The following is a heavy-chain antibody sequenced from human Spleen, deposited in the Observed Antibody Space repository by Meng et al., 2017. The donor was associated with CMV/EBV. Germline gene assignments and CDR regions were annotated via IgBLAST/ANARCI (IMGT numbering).Heavy chain of an antibody. Sequence: SETLSLTCAVYGGSFSGYYWNWIRQPPGKGLEWIGEINHSGSTNNNPSLKSRVTISVDTSKNQFSLKLSSVTAADTAVYYCARDSNRGEYYYYGLDVWGQGTTVTVSS. D-gene: IGHD2-21*01. CDR2: INHSGST. CDR1: GGSFSGYY. J-gene: IGHJ6*02. V-gene: IGHV4-34*01. CDR3: ARDSNRGEYYYYGLDV.